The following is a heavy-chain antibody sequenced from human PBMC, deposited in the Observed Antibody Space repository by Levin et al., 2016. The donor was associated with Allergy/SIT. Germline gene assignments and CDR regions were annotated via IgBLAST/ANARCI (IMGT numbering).Heavy chain of an antibody. CDR3: ARHHCSSTSCPYANKKYYYYYYGMDV. J-gene: IGHJ6*02. CDR2: IYPGDSDT. Sequence: GESLKISCKGSGYSFTSYWIGWVRQMPGKGLEWMGIIYPGDSDTRYSPSFQGQVTISADKSISTAYLQWSSLKASDTAMYYCARHHCSSTSCPYANKKYYYYYYGMDVWGQGTTVTVSS. CDR1: GYSFTSYW. V-gene: IGHV5-51*01. D-gene: IGHD2-2*01.